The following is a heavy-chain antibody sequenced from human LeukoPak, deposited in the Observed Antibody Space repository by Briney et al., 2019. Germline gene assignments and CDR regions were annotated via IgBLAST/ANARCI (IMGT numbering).Heavy chain of an antibody. CDR3: AKYSSGWYVPPSFDY. CDR2: ISGSGGST. J-gene: IGHJ4*02. V-gene: IGHV3-23*01. D-gene: IGHD6-19*01. Sequence: TGGSLRLSCAAPGFTFSSYAMSWVRQAPGKGLEWVSAISGSGGSTYYADSVKGRFTISRDNSKNTLYLQMNSLRAEDTAVYYCAKYSSGWYVPPSFDYWGQGTLVTVSS. CDR1: GFTFSSYA.